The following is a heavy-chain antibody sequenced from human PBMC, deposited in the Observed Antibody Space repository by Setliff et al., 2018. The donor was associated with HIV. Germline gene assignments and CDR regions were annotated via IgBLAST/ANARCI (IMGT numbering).Heavy chain of an antibody. CDR2: MSYRGTT. J-gene: IGHJ1*01. D-gene: IGHD6-13*01. V-gene: IGHV4-39*07. Sequence: PSETLSLTCTVSGGSIISSSYYWGWIRLPPGKGLEWIGSMSYRGTTYNNPSLKSRVTISEDTSRNQFSLRLSSVTAADTAIYYCARVPTSSWYVTTQRTKEYFHHWGQGTLVTVSS. CDR3: ARVPTSSWYVTTQRTKEYFHH. CDR1: GGSIISSSYY.